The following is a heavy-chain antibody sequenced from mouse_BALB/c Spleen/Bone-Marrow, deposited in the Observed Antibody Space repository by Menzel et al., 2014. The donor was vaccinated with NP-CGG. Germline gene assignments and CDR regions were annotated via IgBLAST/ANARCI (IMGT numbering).Heavy chain of an antibody. Sequence: VQGVESGPGLVAPSQSLSITCTVSGFSLTSYGVHWVRQPPGKGLEWLGVIWAGGSTNYNSALMSRLSISKDNSKSQVFLKMNSLQTDDTAMYYSARDYYGSQYYFDYWGQGTTLTVSS. D-gene: IGHD1-1*01. CDR2: IWAGGST. J-gene: IGHJ2*01. CDR1: GFSLTSYG. V-gene: IGHV2-9*02. CDR3: ARDYYGSQYYFDY.